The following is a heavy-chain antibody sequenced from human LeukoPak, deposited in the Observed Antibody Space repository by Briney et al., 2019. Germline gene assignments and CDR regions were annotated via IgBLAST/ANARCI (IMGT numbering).Heavy chain of an antibody. CDR1: GYTFTTYD. D-gene: IGHD1-1*01. CDR2: FDPEDGET. J-gene: IGHJ4*02. V-gene: IGHV1-24*01. Sequence: ASVKVSCKASGYTFTTYDINWVRQAPGRGLEWMGGFDPEDGETIYAQKFQGRVTMTEDTSTDTAYMELSSLRSEDTAVYYCATYTGNDGLGYWGQGTLVTVSS. CDR3: ATYTGNDGLGY.